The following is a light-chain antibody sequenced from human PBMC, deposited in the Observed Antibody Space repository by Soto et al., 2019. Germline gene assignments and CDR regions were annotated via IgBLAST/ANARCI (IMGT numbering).Light chain of an antibody. J-gene: IGLJ2*01. V-gene: IGLV1-47*01. CDR1: SSNIGSNY. CDR3: AAWDDSLSGPE. Sequence: QLVLTQPPSASGTPGQRVTISCSGSSSNIGSNYVYWYQQLPGTAPKLLIYRNNQRPSGVPDRFSGSKSGTSASLAISGLRSEDEADYYCAAWDDSLSGPEFGGGTKLTVL. CDR2: RNN.